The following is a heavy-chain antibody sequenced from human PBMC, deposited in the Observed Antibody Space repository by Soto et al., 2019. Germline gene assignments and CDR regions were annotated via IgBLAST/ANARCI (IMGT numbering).Heavy chain of an antibody. D-gene: IGHD3-22*01. J-gene: IGHJ4*02. CDR1: GGTFSNYA. CDR3: ARNDGRHSYEVVGCYVDS. Sequence: QVQLVQSGAEVKKPGSSVKVSCNASGGTFSNYAITWVRQAPGQGLEWMGGIIPMFRTPNYAQKFQGRVTMAADEYESTAYMELNSLTSADTAMYYCARNDGRHSYEVVGCYVDSWGQGTLVTVSS. CDR2: IIPMFRTP. V-gene: IGHV1-69*12.